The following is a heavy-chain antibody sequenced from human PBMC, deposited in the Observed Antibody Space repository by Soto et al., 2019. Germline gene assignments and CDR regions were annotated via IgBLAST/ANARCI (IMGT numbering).Heavy chain of an antibody. D-gene: IGHD2-21*01. J-gene: IGHJ4*02. Sequence: SETLSLTCVVSGASISTSYWSWVRQPAGRRLQWIGRIFADGNTNSSPSLKGRVSMAIDKSQNQISPQLASVTAADTATYYCGRDIIVALDYWGQGAQVTVSS. CDR1: GASISTSY. CDR3: GRDIIVALDY. V-gene: IGHV4-4*07. CDR2: IFADGNT.